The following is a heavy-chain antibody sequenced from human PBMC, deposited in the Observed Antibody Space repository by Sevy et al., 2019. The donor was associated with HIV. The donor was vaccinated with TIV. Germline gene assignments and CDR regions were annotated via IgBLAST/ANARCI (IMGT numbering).Heavy chain of an antibody. CDR2: ISYDGSNK. J-gene: IGHJ4*02. Sequence: GGSLRLSCAASVFTFSSYAMHWVRQAPGKGLEWVAVISYDGSNKYYADSVKGRFTISRDNSKNTLYLQMNSLRAEDTAVYYCARDLYDSSGGIDYWGQGTLVTVSS. D-gene: IGHD3-22*01. CDR1: VFTFSSYA. V-gene: IGHV3-30*04. CDR3: ARDLYDSSGGIDY.